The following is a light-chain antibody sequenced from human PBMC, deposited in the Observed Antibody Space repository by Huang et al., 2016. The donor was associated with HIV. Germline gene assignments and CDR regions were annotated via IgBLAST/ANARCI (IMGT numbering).Light chain of an antibody. CDR3: LQHHAYPRT. CDR1: QGIANY. CDR2: AAS. Sequence: DIQLTQSPSAMSASVGDRVSITCRASQGIANYLVWSQQRPGGAPKRLIYAASSLQSGVPSRFSGSGSGTKFTLTISGLQPEDFATYYCLQHHAYPRTFGQGTKVEV. J-gene: IGKJ1*01. V-gene: IGKV1-17*03.